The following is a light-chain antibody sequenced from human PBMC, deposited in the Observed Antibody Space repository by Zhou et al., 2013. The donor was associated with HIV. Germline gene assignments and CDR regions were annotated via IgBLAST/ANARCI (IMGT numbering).Light chain of an antibody. V-gene: IGKV1-5*03. CDR2: KAS. Sequence: DIQMTQSPSTLSASVGDRVTITCRASQSISNWLAWYQQKPGKAPKLLIYKASSLESGVPSRFSGSGSGTEFTLTISRLEPEDFAVYYCQQYGSSLPTFGQGTQGTEIK. CDR3: QQYGSSLPT. CDR1: QSISNW. J-gene: IGKJ1*01.